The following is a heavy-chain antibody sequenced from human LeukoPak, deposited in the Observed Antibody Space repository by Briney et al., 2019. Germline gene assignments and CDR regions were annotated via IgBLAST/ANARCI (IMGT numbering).Heavy chain of an antibody. J-gene: IGHJ4*02. CDR3: ARHIDNYAHSAYPPNDF. CDR1: GGSISSSSYY. Sequence: SETLSLTCTVSGGSISSSSYYWGWIRQPPGKGLEWIGSIYYSGSTYYNPSLKSRVTISVDTSKNQFSLNLNSVTAADTAIYYCARHIDNYAHSAYPPNDFWGQGTLVTVSS. CDR2: IYYSGST. V-gene: IGHV4-39*01. D-gene: IGHD3-16*01.